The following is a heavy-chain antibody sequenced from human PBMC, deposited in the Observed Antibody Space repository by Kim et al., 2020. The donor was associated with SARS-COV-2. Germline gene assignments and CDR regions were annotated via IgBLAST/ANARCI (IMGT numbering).Heavy chain of an antibody. V-gene: IGHV1-2*02. Sequence: ASVKVSCKASGYTFTGYYMHWVRQAPGQGLEWMGWINPNSGGTNYAQKFQGRVTMTRDTSISTAYMELSRLRSDDTAVYYCARDAWGLYYYDSSGYVSYWGQGTLVTVSS. CDR2: INPNSGGT. CDR1: GYTFTGYY. J-gene: IGHJ4*02. D-gene: IGHD3-22*01. CDR3: ARDAWGLYYYDSSGYVSY.